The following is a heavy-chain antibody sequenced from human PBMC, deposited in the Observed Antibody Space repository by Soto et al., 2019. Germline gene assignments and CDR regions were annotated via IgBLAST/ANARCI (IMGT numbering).Heavy chain of an antibody. CDR1: GYTFTSYA. J-gene: IGHJ4*02. CDR2: INAGNGNT. D-gene: IGHD4-17*01. V-gene: IGHV1-3*01. Sequence: ASVKVSCKASGYTFTSYAMHWVRQAPGQRPEWMGWINAGNGNTKYSQKFQGRVTITRDTSASTAYMELSSLRSEDTAVYYCASHYGDYVAHLDYWGQGTLVTVSS. CDR3: ASHYGDYVAHLDY.